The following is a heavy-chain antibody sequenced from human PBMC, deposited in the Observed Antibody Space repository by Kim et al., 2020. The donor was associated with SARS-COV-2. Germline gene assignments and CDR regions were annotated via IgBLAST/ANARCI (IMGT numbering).Heavy chain of an antibody. CDR2: IKSKTDGGTT. J-gene: IGHJ4*02. D-gene: IGHD3-10*01. CDR1: GFTFSNAW. Sequence: GGSLRLSCAASGFTFSNAWMSWVRQAPGKGLEWVGRIKSKTDGGTTDYAAPVKGRFTISRDDSKNTLYLQMNSLKTEDTAVYYCTTEDVLLWFGEDYWGQGTLVTVSS. V-gene: IGHV3-15*01. CDR3: TTEDVLLWFGEDY.